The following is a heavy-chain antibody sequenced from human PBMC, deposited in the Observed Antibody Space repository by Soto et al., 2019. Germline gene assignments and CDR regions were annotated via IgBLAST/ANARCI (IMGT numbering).Heavy chain of an antibody. V-gene: IGHV3-23*01. Sequence: GGSLRLSCAASGFSFSSCAMSWVRQAPGKGLEWVSVISGSGHSTDYADSVKGRFTMSRDNSKNMVFLQMNSLSAEDTAVYYCAKHTLFSDSWYEDYWGQGTLVTVSS. CDR1: GFSFSSCA. D-gene: IGHD6-13*01. CDR2: ISGSGHST. CDR3: AKHTLFSDSWYEDY. J-gene: IGHJ4*02.